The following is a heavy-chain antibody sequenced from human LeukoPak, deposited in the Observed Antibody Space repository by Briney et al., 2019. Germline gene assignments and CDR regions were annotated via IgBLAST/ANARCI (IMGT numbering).Heavy chain of an antibody. CDR3: ARMTTVVTVDY. J-gene: IGHJ4*02. CDR1: GYSLSSGYY. CDR2: IYHSGST. Sequence: PSETLSLTCTVSGYSLSSGYYWGWIRPPPGKGLEWIGSIYHSGSTYYNPSLKSRVTISVDTSKSQFSLNLSAVTAADTAVYYCARMTTVVTVDYWGQGTLVTVSS. V-gene: IGHV4-38-2*02. D-gene: IGHD4-23*01.